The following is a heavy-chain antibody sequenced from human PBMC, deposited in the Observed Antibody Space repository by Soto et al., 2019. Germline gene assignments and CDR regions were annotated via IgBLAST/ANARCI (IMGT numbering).Heavy chain of an antibody. CDR3: ARSIYSSSWYHSGNSYYYYGMDV. D-gene: IGHD6-13*01. CDR2: IIAFSDIV. Sequence: QVQLVQSGAEVKKPGSSVKVSCKASGGTFGIYAITWVRQAPGQGLEWMGGIIAFSDIVNYTQKLQGRVTITADESTNTAYMDLSSLRSEDTAVYYCARSIYSSSWYHSGNSYYYYGMDVWGQGTTVTVSS. J-gene: IGHJ6*02. CDR1: GGTFGIYA. V-gene: IGHV1-69*12.